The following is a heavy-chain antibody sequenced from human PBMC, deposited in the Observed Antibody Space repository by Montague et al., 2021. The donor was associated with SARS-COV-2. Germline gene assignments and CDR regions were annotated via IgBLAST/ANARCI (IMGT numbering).Heavy chain of an antibody. CDR3: AREQPYNWNYDRPHFDY. V-gene: IGHV3-48*03. D-gene: IGHD1-7*01. J-gene: IGHJ4*02. CDR2: IGSSGSTI. CDR1: GFTFSSYE. Sequence: SLRLSCAASGFTFSSYEMNWVRQAPGKGLEWVSYIGSSGSTIYYADSVKGRFTISRDNAKNSLYLQMNSLRAEDTAVYYCAREQPYNWNYDRPHFDYWGQGTLVTVSS.